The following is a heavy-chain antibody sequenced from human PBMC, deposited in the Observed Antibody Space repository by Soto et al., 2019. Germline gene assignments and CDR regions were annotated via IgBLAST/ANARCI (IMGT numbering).Heavy chain of an antibody. D-gene: IGHD5-12*01. J-gene: IGHJ4*02. CDR3: ARARGNDWYSDY. Sequence: DVQLVESGGGMVRPGGSMRLSCTASGFSFSEYSMSWVRQAPGKGLEWVSSITHSGTYVYYADSVKGRFTITRESDSNSLFLQMTSLRAEDTAVYHCARARGNDWYSDYWGQGTLVSVSS. V-gene: IGHV3-21*01. CDR1: GFSFSEYS. CDR2: ITHSGTYV.